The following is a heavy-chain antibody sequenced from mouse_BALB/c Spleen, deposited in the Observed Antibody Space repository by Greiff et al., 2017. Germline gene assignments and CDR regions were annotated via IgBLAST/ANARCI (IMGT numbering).Heavy chain of an antibody. J-gene: IGHJ4*01. CDR3: ARVYYDYDGGAMDY. CDR1: GYTFSSYW. CDR2: ILPGSGST. Sequence: VQLQQSGAELMKPGASVKISCKATGYTFSSYWIEWVKQRPGHGLEWIGEILPGSGSTNYNEKFKGKATFTADTSSNTAYMQLSSLTSEDSAVYYCARVYYDYDGGAMDYWGQGTSVTVSS. D-gene: IGHD2-4*01. V-gene: IGHV1-9*01.